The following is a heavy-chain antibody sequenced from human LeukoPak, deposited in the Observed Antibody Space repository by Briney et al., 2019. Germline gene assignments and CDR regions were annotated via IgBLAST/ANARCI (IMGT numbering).Heavy chain of an antibody. Sequence: SETLSLTCAVSGGSFSGYYWSWIRQPPGKGLEWIGEINHSGSTNYNPSLKSRVTISVDTSKNQFSLKLSSVTAADTAVYYCARGNCSGGSCYGHFDYWGQGTLVTVSS. CDR3: ARGNCSGGSCYGHFDY. D-gene: IGHD2-15*01. CDR1: GGSFSGYY. J-gene: IGHJ4*02. V-gene: IGHV4-34*01. CDR2: INHSGST.